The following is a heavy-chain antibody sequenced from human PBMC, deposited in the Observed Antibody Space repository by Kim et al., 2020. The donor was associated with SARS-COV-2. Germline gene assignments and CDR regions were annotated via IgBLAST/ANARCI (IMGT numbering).Heavy chain of an antibody. CDR3: ATGGWGYSGMDD. J-gene: IGHJ6*01. CDR1: GFSVSNTA. D-gene: IGHD5-18*01. CDR2: ISGHGIDT. V-gene: IGHV3-23*01. Sequence: GGSLRLSCSVSGFSVSNTAMNWVRQAPGKGLEWVSAISGHGIDTYYGDSVKGRPIISRDTTKTTDFLQKNSLRAEATAVYYWATGGWGYSGMDDWGPGTT.